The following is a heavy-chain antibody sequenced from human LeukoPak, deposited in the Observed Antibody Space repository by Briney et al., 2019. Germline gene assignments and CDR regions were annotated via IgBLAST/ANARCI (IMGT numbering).Heavy chain of an antibody. CDR2: IKQDGSEK. Sequence: GGSLRLSCAASGFTFSSYWMSWVRQAPGKGLEWVANIKQDGSEKYYVDSVKGRFIISRDNAKNSLYLQMNSLRAEDTAVYYCARDCIAVAGTVDYWGQGTLVTVSS. D-gene: IGHD6-19*01. V-gene: IGHV3-7*01. J-gene: IGHJ4*02. CDR1: GFTFSSYW. CDR3: ARDCIAVAGTVDY.